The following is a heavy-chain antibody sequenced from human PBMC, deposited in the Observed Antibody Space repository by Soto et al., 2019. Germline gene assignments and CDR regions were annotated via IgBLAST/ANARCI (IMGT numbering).Heavy chain of an antibody. CDR3: ARGRRFPYGDYDFDY. CDR1: GGSISSGGYY. CDR2: IYYSGST. V-gene: IGHV4-31*03. D-gene: IGHD4-17*01. Sequence: SETLSLTCTVSGGSISSGGYYWSWIRQHPGKGLEWIGYIYYSGSTYYNPSLKSRVTISVDTSKNQFSLKLSSVTAADTAVYYCARGRRFPYGDYDFDYWGQGTLVTVSS. J-gene: IGHJ4*02.